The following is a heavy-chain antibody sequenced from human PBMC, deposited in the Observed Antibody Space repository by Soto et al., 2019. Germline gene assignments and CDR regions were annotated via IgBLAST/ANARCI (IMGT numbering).Heavy chain of an antibody. V-gene: IGHV1-18*01. J-gene: IGHJ1*01. CDR3: ARERDDRSWSRVAYLQY. CDR1: GYTFSNYG. D-gene: IGHD3-10*01. Sequence: GASVKVSCKASGYTFSNYGINWVRQAPGQGLEWMGWISAYNGNTNYLEKLQGRVTVTTDTSTSTAYMELRSLRFDDTAVYYCARERDDRSWSRVAYLQYWGQGTLVTVSS. CDR2: ISAYNGNT.